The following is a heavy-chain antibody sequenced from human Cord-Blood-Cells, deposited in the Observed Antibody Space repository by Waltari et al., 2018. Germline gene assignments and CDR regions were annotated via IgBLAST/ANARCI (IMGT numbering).Heavy chain of an antibody. CDR2: IYYSGGT. Sequence: QLQLQESGPGLVKPSETLSLTCTVSGGSSSSSRYYWGWIRHPPGKGLEWIGSIYYSGGTDYNPSLKSRVTRAVYTSKNQCSLQLSSVTAADTAVYYCARREQYYDFWSGYLTRGYFDYWGQGTLVTVSS. V-gene: IGHV4-39*01. CDR1: GGSSSSSRYY. CDR3: ARREQYYDFWSGYLTRGYFDY. D-gene: IGHD3-3*01. J-gene: IGHJ4*02.